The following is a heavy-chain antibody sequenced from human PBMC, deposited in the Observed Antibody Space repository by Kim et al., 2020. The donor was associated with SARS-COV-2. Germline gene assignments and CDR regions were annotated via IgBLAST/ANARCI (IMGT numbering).Heavy chain of an antibody. J-gene: IGHJ4*02. CDR2: IKQDGSEK. Sequence: GGSLRLSCAASGFTFSSYWMSWVRQAPGKGLEWVASIKQDGSEKYYVDSVKGRFTISRDNAGNSLFLQMNSLRAEDTAVYYCASHSASTSKRARFDYWGQGTLVTVSS. CDR3: ASHSASTSKRARFDY. CDR1: GFTFSSYW. V-gene: IGHV3-7*01.